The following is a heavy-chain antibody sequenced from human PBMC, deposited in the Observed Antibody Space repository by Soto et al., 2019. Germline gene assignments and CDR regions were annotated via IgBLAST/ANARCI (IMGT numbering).Heavy chain of an antibody. Sequence: SETLSLTCTVSGGSISSYYWSWIRQPPGKGLEWIGYIYYSGSTNYNPSLKSRVTISVDTSKNQFSLKLSSVTAADTAVYYCARDGERGYSGYGLDYWGQGTLVTVSS. D-gene: IGHD5-12*01. CDR2: IYYSGST. CDR1: GGSISSYY. V-gene: IGHV4-59*01. J-gene: IGHJ4*02. CDR3: ARDGERGYSGYGLDY.